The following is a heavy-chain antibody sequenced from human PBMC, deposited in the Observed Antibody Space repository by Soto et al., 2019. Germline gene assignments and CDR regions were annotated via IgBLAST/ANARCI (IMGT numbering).Heavy chain of an antibody. V-gene: IGHV1-18*01. CDR1: GYTFTSYG. D-gene: IGHD3-10*01. J-gene: IGHJ5*02. CDR3: ARYIFRGGFGESNWLDP. CDR2: ISAYNGNT. Sequence: QVQLVQSGAEVKKPGASVKVSCKASGYTFTSYGISWVRQAPGQGLEWMGWISAYNGNTNYAQKFQGRVTMTTDTSTSTAYMELRSLRSDDTAVYYCARYIFRGGFGESNWLDPWGQGTLVTVSS.